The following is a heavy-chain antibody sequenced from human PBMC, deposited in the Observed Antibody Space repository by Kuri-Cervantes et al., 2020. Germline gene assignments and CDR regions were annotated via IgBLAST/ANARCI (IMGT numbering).Heavy chain of an antibody. D-gene: IGHD6-13*01. J-gene: IGHJ1*01. CDR3: AKDLWKAAEN. CDR1: GFTFSSYG. CDR2: ISYDGSNK. V-gene: IGHV3-30*18. Sequence: GGSLRLSCAASGFTFSSYGMHWVRQAPGKGLEWVAVISYDGSNKYYADSVKGRFTISSDNSKHTLYLQMNSLRAEDTAVYYCAKDLWKAAENWGQGTLVTVSS.